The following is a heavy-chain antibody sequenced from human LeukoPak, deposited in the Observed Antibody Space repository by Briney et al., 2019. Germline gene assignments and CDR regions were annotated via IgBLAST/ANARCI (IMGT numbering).Heavy chain of an antibody. CDR3: AREWSSGAWYRVASF. J-gene: IGHJ4*02. Sequence: ASVTVSCKASGYTFSNYGISWVRQAPGQRLEWIGWISTYKGNTNYAQKLQGRVTMTTDTSTSTAYMELRSLTSDDTAVYYCAREWSSGAWYRVASFWGQGTLVTVSS. CDR2: ISTYKGNT. D-gene: IGHD6-19*01. V-gene: IGHV1-18*01. CDR1: GYTFSNYG.